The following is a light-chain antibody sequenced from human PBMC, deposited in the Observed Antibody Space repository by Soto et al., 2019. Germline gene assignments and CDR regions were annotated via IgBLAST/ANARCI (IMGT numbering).Light chain of an antibody. CDR3: QQRSNWPPIT. CDR2: DAS. V-gene: IGKV3-11*01. J-gene: IGKJ5*01. CDR1: QSISSY. Sequence: EIVMTHSPANLSVSPGERAALSCSASQSISSYLAWYQQKPGQAPRLLIYDASNRATGIPARFSGSGSGTDFTLTISSLEPEDFAVYYCQQRSNWPPITFGQGTRLEIK.